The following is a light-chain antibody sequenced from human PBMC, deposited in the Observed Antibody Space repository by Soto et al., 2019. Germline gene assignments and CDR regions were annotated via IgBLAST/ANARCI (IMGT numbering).Light chain of an antibody. CDR3: IQSTQLPPT. CDR1: QSLLHITGETF. CDR2: EVS. J-gene: IGKJ5*01. Sequence: DVVMTQTPLSLSVAPGQPASISCKSSQSLLHITGETFLFWYLQKPGQSPQLLIYEVSTRVSGVPDRFSGSGSGTDFTLEISRVETDDVGFYYCIQSTQLPPTFAQGTRLGIE. V-gene: IGKV2D-29*02.